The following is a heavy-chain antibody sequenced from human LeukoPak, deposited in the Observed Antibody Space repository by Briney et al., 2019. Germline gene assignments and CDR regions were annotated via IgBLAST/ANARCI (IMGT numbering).Heavy chain of an antibody. CDR3: ARAPIRITIFGVVPGFDY. V-gene: IGHV1-2*02. CDR1: GYTFTGYY. Sequence: ASVKVSCKASGYTFTGYYMHWVRQAPGQGLEWMGWINPNSGGTNYAQKFQGRVTMTRDTSISTAYMELSRLRSDDTAVYYCARAPIRITIFGVVPGFDYWGQGTLVTASS. CDR2: INPNSGGT. D-gene: IGHD3-3*01. J-gene: IGHJ4*02.